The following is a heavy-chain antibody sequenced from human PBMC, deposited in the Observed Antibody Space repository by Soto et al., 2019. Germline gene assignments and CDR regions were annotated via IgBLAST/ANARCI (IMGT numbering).Heavy chain of an antibody. V-gene: IGHV3-30*18. D-gene: IGHD4-17*01. CDR3: AKDGGYGVCDL. Sequence: QVPLVESGGGVVQPGRSLRLSCAASGFTFSSYGMHWVRQAPGKGLEVVAVISYDGCNKYYADSVKGRFTISRDNSKNTLYLQMNSLRAEDTAGYYFAKDGGYGVCDLWGRGTLVTVSS. CDR2: ISYDGCNK. J-gene: IGHJ2*01. CDR1: GFTFSSYG.